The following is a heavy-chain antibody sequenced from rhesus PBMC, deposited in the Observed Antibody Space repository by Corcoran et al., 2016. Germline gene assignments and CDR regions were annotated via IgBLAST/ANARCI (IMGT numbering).Heavy chain of an antibody. V-gene: IGHV4-127*01. CDR1: GYSISSGYG. Sequence: VQLQESGPGLVKPSETLSLTCAVSGYSISSGYGWSWIRQPPGKGLEWIGYIVGSIGRPNYNPSLKSRVTSSKDTSKNKVSLKRSSVIAADTAVYYCARVRYNIWTGITGYFEFWGQGALVTVSS. J-gene: IGHJ1*01. CDR2: IVGSIGRP. D-gene: IGHD3-3*01. CDR3: ARVRYNIWTGITGYFEF.